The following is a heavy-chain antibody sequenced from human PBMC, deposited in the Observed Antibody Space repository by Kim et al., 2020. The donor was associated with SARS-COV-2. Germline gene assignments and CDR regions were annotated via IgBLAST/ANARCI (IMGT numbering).Heavy chain of an antibody. CDR3: ARQRAGYSSGWFMNDAFDI. D-gene: IGHD6-19*01. Sequence: SRVTIAVDTSKTQFSLKLSSVTAADTAVYYCARQRAGYSSGWFMNDAFDIWGQGTMVTVSS. J-gene: IGHJ3*02. V-gene: IGHV4-39*01.